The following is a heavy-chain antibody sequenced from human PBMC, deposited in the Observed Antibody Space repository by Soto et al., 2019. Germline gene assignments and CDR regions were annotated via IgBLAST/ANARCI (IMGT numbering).Heavy chain of an antibody. CDR2: ISYDGSNK. Sequence: GRSLRLSCAASGFTFSSDGMHWVRQAPGKGLQWVAVISYDGSNKYYADSVKGRFTISIDNTNNTLYLQMNSLRTEDTAVYYCTRIRRIVVVPAGIPHYPFDYWGQGTLITVSS. CDR1: GFTFSSDG. J-gene: IGHJ4*02. V-gene: IGHV3-30*03. D-gene: IGHD2-2*02. CDR3: TRIRRIVVVPAGIPHYPFDY.